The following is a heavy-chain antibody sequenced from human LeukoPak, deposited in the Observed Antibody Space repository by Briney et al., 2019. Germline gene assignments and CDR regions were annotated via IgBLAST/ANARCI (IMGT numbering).Heavy chain of an antibody. D-gene: IGHD6-13*01. CDR3: ARGHGSSWYRY. CDR1: GFTFSSYA. V-gene: IGHV4-34*01. Sequence: GSLRLSCAASGFTFSSYAMSWIRQPPGKGLEWIGEINHSGSTNYNPSLKSRVTISVDTSKNQFSLKLSSVTAADTAVYYCARGHGSSWYRYWGQGTLVTVSS. J-gene: IGHJ4*02. CDR2: INHSGST.